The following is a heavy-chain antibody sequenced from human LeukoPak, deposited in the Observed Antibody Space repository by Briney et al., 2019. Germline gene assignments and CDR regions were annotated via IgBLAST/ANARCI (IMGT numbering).Heavy chain of an antibody. Sequence: GGSLRLSCAASGFNISDHYMSWIRQAPGRGLEWVSYISNRGFSTYYADSVKGRFTISRDNTKNSLYLEMQSLRVEDTAVYYCARNKRRFGQWGQGTVVTVSS. CDR1: GFNISDHY. V-gene: IGHV3-11*01. CDR3: ARNKRRFGQ. CDR2: ISNRGFST. J-gene: IGHJ4*02.